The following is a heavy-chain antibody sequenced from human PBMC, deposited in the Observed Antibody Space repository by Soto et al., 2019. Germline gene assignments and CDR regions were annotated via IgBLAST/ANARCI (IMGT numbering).Heavy chain of an antibody. D-gene: IGHD4-17*01. CDR2: IYTGGGT. CDR1: GLTVSTNS. V-gene: IGHV3-66*01. Sequence: EVQLVESGGGLVQPGGSLRLSCAASGLTVSTNSMSWVRQAPGKGLEWVSVIYTGGGTHYADSVKGRFTISRDNSKNTVKLQKNSLRPEDTAVYYGAGYGSGHWGQGTLVTVSS. J-gene: IGHJ4*02. CDR3: AGYGSGH.